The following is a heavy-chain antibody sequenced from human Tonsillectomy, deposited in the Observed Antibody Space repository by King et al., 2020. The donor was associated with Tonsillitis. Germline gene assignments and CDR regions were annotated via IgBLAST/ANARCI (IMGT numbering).Heavy chain of an antibody. V-gene: IGHV4-30-4*01. J-gene: IGHJ4*02. Sequence: QLQESGPGLVKPSQTLSLTCTVSGGSISSGDYYWGWIRQPPGKGLEWIGYIYYSGSTYYNPSLKSRVTISVDTSKNQFSLKLSSVTAADTAVYYCARGYCDYVWGSYRYFDYWGQGTLVTVSS. CDR1: GGSISSGDYY. D-gene: IGHD3-16*02. CDR2: IYYSGST. CDR3: ARGYCDYVWGSYRYFDY.